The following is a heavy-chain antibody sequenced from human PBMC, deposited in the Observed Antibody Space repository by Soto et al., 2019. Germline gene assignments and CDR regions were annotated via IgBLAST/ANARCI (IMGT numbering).Heavy chain of an antibody. V-gene: IGHV4-59*01. Sequence: SETLSLTCTVSGGSISSYYWSWIRQPPGKGLEWIGYIYYSGSTNYNPSLKSRVTISVDTSKNQFSLKLSSVTAADTAVYYCARADSSGYYFFFDYWGQGTLVTVSS. CDR3: ARADSSGYYFFFDY. J-gene: IGHJ4*02. CDR1: GGSISSYY. D-gene: IGHD3-22*01. CDR2: IYYSGST.